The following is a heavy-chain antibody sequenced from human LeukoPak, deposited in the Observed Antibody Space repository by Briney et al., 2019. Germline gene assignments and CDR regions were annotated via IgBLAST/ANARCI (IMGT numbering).Heavy chain of an antibody. D-gene: IGHD3-3*01. V-gene: IGHV3-53*01. CDR3: ARHGTYDSLDY. Sequence: PGGSLRLSCAASGFTVSSNYMSWVRQAPGKGLEWVSVIYSGGSTYYADSVKGRFTISRDNSKNTLYLQMNSLRAEDTAVYYCARHGTYDSLDYWGQGTLVTVSS. CDR2: IYSGGST. J-gene: IGHJ4*02. CDR1: GFTVSSNY.